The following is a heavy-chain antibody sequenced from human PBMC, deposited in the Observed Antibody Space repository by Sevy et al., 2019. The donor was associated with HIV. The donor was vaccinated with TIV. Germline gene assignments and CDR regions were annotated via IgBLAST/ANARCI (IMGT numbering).Heavy chain of an antibody. CDR2: ISYDGGIK. V-gene: IGHV3-30*18. CDR3: AKLGKCSGIYLDAFDI. CDR1: GFTFSKYG. D-gene: IGHD2-15*01. J-gene: IGHJ3*02. Sequence: GGSLRLSCAASGFTFSKYGMHWVRQAPGKGLEWVAVISYDGGIKDYADSVKGRFTISKDNFKNTLYLQMISLRAEDTAIYYCAKLGKCSGIYLDAFDIWGQGTMVTVSS.